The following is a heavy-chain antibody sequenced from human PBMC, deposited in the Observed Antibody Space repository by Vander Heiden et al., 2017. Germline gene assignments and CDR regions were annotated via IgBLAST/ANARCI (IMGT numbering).Heavy chain of an antibody. Sequence: QVQLQESGPGLVKHSETLSLTCTASGGSISSYYWNWIRQPPGKGLEWIGHIYNGGSTNYNPSLKSRVTISVDMSKNQFSLKLSAVTAADTAVYYCARDGSGSYLNWFDPWGQGTLVTVSS. CDR1: GGSISSYY. J-gene: IGHJ5*02. D-gene: IGHD1-26*01. CDR3: ARDGSGSYLNWFDP. V-gene: IGHV4-59*01. CDR2: IYNGGST.